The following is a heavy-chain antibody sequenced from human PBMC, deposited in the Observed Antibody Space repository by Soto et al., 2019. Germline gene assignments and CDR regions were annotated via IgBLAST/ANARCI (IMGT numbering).Heavy chain of an antibody. V-gene: IGHV4-39*01. J-gene: IGHJ4*02. D-gene: IGHD3-10*01. CDR2: IHYSGST. CDR1: GGSISSSSYY. CDR3: ARLYYYGSGIVDY. Sequence: SETLSLTCTVSGGSISSSSYYWGWIRQSPGKGLEWIGSIHYSGSTYFNPSLKSRVTIAVDTSKNQFSLKLSSVTAADTAVYYCARLYYYGSGIVDYWGQGTLVTVSS.